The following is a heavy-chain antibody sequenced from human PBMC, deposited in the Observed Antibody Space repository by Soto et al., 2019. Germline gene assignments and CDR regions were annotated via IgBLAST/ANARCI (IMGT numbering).Heavy chain of an antibody. V-gene: IGHV4-30-2*01. Sequence: SETQSLTCAVSGCSISSGCYSWSWIRQQPGKGLEWIGYIYHSGSTYYNPSLKSRVTISVDRSKNQFSLKLSSVTAADTAVYYCARVPDRWGQGTLVTVSS. D-gene: IGHD2-2*01. J-gene: IGHJ5*02. CDR3: ARVPDR. CDR2: IYHSGST. CDR1: GCSISSGCYS.